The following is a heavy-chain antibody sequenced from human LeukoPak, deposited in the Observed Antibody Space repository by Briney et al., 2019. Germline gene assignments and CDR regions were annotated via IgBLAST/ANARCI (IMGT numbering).Heavy chain of an antibody. CDR2: INPSSGGT. D-gene: IGHD1-14*01. V-gene: IGHV1-2*06. CDR1: GYTFTGYY. Sequence: ASVKVSCKASGYTFTGYYIHWGRQAPGLWLEWMGRINPSSGGTNYAQKFQGTVTMTRDTSISTAYMELSRLRSDDTAVYYCARKPEGMDVWGQGTTVTVSS. CDR3: ARKPEGMDV. J-gene: IGHJ6*02.